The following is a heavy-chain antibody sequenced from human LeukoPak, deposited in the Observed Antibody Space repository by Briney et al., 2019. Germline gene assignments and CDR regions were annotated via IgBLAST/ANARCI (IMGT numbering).Heavy chain of an antibody. CDR2: IIPIFGTA. V-gene: IGHV1-69*01. Sequence: SVKVSCKASGGAFSSYAISWVRQAPGQGLEWMGGIIPIFGTANYTQKFQGRVTITADESTSTAYMELSSLRSEDTAVYYCARGRGQWLYFDYWGQGTLVTVSS. D-gene: IGHD6-19*01. CDR1: GGAFSSYA. CDR3: ARGRGQWLYFDY. J-gene: IGHJ4*02.